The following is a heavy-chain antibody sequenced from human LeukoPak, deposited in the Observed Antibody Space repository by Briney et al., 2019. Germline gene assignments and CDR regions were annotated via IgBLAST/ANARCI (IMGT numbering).Heavy chain of an antibody. CDR1: RGSISSYY. J-gene: IGHJ4*02. V-gene: IGHV4-59*01. CDR3: ARGYYYDSSGYLPPAPFDY. D-gene: IGHD3-22*01. Sequence: SETLSLTCTVSRGSISSYYWSWIRQPPGKALECCGYIYYSGSTNYNPSLKSRVTISVDTSRNQFSLKLSSVTAADTAVYYCARGYYYDSSGYLPPAPFDYWGQGTLVTVSS. CDR2: IYYSGST.